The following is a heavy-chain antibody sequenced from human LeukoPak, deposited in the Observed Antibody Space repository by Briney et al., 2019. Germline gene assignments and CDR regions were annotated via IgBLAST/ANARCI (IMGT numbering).Heavy chain of an antibody. D-gene: IGHD3-10*01. CDR3: ARSITMVRGVGMDV. CDR2: IYYSGST. CDR1: GGSISSYY. Sequence: PSETLSLTCTVSGGSISSYYWSWIRQPPGKGLEWIGYIYYSGSTNYNPSLKSRVTISVDTSKNQFSLKLSSVTAADTAVYYCARSITMVRGVGMDVWGQGTTVTVSS. J-gene: IGHJ6*02. V-gene: IGHV4-59*01.